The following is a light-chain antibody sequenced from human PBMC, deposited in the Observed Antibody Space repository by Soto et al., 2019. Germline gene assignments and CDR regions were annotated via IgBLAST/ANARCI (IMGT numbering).Light chain of an antibody. J-gene: IGLJ2*01. Sequence: QSVLTQPPSASXXPGQSVTISCTGTSSDVGGYNYVSWYQQHPGKAPKLMIYEVSKRPSGVPDRFSGSKSGNTASLTVSGLQAEDEADYYCSSYAGSNKVFGGGTKLTVL. CDR2: EVS. CDR3: SSYAGSNKV. CDR1: SSDVGGYNY. V-gene: IGLV2-8*01.